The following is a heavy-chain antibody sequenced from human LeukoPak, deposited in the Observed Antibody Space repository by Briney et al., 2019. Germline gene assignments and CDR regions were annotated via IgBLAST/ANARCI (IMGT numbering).Heavy chain of an antibody. CDR2: INHSGST. Sequence: SETLSLTCAVYGGSFSGYYWSWIRQPPGKGLEWIGEINHSGSTNYNPSLKSRVTISVDTSKNQLSLKLSSVTAADTAVYYCARGRSGYSSGWPDYYYYYGMDVWGQGTTVTVSS. V-gene: IGHV4-34*01. CDR1: GGSFSGYY. D-gene: IGHD6-19*01. J-gene: IGHJ6*02. CDR3: ARGRSGYSSGWPDYYYYYGMDV.